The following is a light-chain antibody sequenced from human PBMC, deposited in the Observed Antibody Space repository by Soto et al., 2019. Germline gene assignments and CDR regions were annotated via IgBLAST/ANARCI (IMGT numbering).Light chain of an antibody. CDR2: GNS. V-gene: IGLV1-40*01. CDR3: QSYDSSLSGYV. Sequence: QAVVTQPPSVSGAPGQRVTISCTGSSSNIGAGYDVHWYQQLPGTAPKLLIYGNSNRPSGVPDRFSGSKSGTSASLAITGLQAEDEADYYCQSYDSSLSGYVFGTGTTVTVL. J-gene: IGLJ1*01. CDR1: SSNIGAGYD.